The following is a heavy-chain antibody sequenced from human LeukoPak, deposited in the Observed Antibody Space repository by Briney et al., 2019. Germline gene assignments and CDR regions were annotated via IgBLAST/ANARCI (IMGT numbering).Heavy chain of an antibody. V-gene: IGHV5-51*01. CDR1: GYRFTNYW. CDR3: ARRSTWFDS. Sequence: GVSLKISFQGFGYRFTNYWIGWGRPMPGKGLEWMGIIYPGDSDTRYSLSFQGQVTISVDKSISTAYLQWSSLKASDTAMYYCARRSTWFDSWGQGTLVTVSS. CDR2: IYPGDSDT. D-gene: IGHD5/OR15-5a*01. J-gene: IGHJ5*01.